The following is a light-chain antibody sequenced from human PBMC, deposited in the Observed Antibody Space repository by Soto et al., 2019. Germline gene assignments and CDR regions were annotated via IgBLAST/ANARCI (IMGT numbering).Light chain of an antibody. CDR2: LNSDGSH. J-gene: IGLJ3*02. CDR1: SGHSSYA. Sequence: QAVLTQSPSASASLGASVKLTCTLSSGHSSYAIAWHQQKPKKGPRYLMKLNSDGSHTKGDGIPDRFSGSSSGAERYLTMSSLQSDDESDYYCQTWGTGSWVFGGGTKLTVL. V-gene: IGLV4-69*01. CDR3: QTWGTGSWV.